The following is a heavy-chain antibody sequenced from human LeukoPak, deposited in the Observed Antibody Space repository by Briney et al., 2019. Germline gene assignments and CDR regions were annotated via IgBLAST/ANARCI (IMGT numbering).Heavy chain of an antibody. J-gene: IGHJ4*02. Sequence: GGSLRLSCAASDFSFITYAMSWVRQAPGKGLEWVSSISGSASNTYYADSVKGRFTISRDNSKNTLYLQMNSLRAEDTAVYYCAKAVGYSGYDLDYWGQGTLVTVSS. D-gene: IGHD5-12*01. CDR2: ISGSASNT. CDR1: DFSFITYA. CDR3: AKAVGYSGYDLDY. V-gene: IGHV3-23*01.